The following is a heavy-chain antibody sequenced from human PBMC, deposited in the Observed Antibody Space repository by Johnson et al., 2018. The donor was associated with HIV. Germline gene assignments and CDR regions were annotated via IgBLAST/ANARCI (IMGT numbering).Heavy chain of an antibody. V-gene: IGHV3-11*04. CDR1: GFTFSDYY. Sequence: QVQLVESGGGLVKPGGSLRLSCAASGFTFSDYYMSWIRQAPGKGLEWVSHISSRSGPLSYSDSVKGRFTISRDNAKNSLYLQMNSLRAEDTAVYYCARVRWELPDDAFDIWGQGTMVTVSS. CDR2: ISSRSGPL. J-gene: IGHJ3*02. CDR3: ARVRWELPDDAFDI. D-gene: IGHD1-26*01.